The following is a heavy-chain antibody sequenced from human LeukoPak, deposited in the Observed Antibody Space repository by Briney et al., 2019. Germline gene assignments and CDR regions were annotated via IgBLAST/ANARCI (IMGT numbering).Heavy chain of an antibody. CDR2: INSDGSST. CDR3: AKDSSGNYGVNDY. CDR1: GFTFSSYW. Sequence: GGSLRLSCVASGFTFSSYWMHWVRQAPGKGLVWVSRINSDGSSTNYADFVKDRFTIFRDNAKNTLYLQMNSLRAEDTAVYYCAKDSSGNYGVNDYWGQGTLVTVSS. V-gene: IGHV3-74*01. D-gene: IGHD4-11*01. J-gene: IGHJ4*02.